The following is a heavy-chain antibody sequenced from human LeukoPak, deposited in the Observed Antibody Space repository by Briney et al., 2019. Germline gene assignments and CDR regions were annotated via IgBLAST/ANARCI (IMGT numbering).Heavy chain of an antibody. Sequence: GGSLRLSCAASGFSFSTYAMRWVRRAPGKGLEWVSSISGSGGSTYNADSVKGRFTISRDDSKNTLYLQMNSLRAEDTAVYYCAKGHDILTGRHFDYWGQGTLVTVSS. J-gene: IGHJ4*02. V-gene: IGHV3-23*01. CDR1: GFSFSTYA. CDR3: AKGHDILTGRHFDY. D-gene: IGHD3-9*01. CDR2: ISGSGGST.